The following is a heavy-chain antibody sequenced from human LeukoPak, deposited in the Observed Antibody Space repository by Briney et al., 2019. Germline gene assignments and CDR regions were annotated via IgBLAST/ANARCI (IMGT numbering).Heavy chain of an antibody. V-gene: IGHV1-2*02. D-gene: IGHD3-10*01. CDR3: ARSTLIMIRGVVDY. J-gene: IGHJ4*02. CDR2: INPQRGST. CDR1: GYTFTDHY. Sequence: GASVNVSCKTSGYTFTDHYIHWIRQTPRGGLEWLGWINPQRGSTDSSQKFRGRLTMTRDTSINTAYMELFSLTSDDTAIYYCARSTLIMIRGVVDYWGQGSLVAVSS.